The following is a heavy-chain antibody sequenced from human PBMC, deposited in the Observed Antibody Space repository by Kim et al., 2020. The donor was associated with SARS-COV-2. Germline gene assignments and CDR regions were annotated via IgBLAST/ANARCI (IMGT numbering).Heavy chain of an antibody. D-gene: IGHD3-10*01. J-gene: IGHJ4*02. CDR1: GFTFDDYA. Sequence: GGSLRLSCAASGFTFDDYAMHWVRQAPGKGLEWVSGISWNSGSIGYADSVKGRFTISRDNAKNSLYLQMNSLRAEDTALYYCAKAFMVRGVIWDEFDYWGQGTLVTVSS. V-gene: IGHV3-9*01. CDR3: AKAFMVRGVIWDEFDY. CDR2: ISWNSGSI.